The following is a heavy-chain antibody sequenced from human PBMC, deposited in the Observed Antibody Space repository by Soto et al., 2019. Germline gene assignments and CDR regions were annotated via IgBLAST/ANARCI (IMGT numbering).Heavy chain of an antibody. CDR2: IWYDGSNK. CDR1: GFTFSSYG. D-gene: IGHD4-17*01. Sequence: HPGGSLRLSCAASGFTFSSYGMHWVRQAPGKGLEWVAVIWYDGSNKYYADSVKGRFTISRDNSKNTLYLQMNSLRAEDTAVYYCARSLYGASEYFQHWGQGTLVTVSS. CDR3: ARSLYGASEYFQH. J-gene: IGHJ1*01. V-gene: IGHV3-33*01.